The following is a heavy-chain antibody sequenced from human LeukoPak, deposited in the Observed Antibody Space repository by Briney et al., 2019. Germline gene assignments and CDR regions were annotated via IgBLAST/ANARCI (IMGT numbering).Heavy chain of an antibody. CDR3: ARDLCHGGSYFHFDS. CDR2: INPDSGAT. V-gene: IGHV1-2*02. D-gene: IGHD2-15*01. Sequence: ASVKVSCKASGYTFTDYYVHWVRQAPGQGLEWLGWINPDSGATNFAQRFQGRVTMTRDTSVNTAHMELNNLRSDDTAVYYCARDLCHGGSYFHFDSWGQGTLVTVSS. CDR1: GYTFTDYY. J-gene: IGHJ4*02.